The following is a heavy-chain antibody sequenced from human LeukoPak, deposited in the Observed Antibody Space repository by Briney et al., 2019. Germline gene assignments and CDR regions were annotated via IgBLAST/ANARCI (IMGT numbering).Heavy chain of an antibody. D-gene: IGHD3-10*01. J-gene: IGHJ4*02. CDR3: ARHIWFGEIYVGFDY. CDR1: GGSFSGYY. V-gene: IGHV4-34*01. CDR2: INHSGST. Sequence: PSETLSLTCAVYGGSFSGYYWSWIRQPPGKGLEWIGEINHSGSTNYNPSLKSRDTISVDTSKNQFSLKLSSVTAADTAVYYCARHIWFGEIYVGFDYWGQGTLVTVSS.